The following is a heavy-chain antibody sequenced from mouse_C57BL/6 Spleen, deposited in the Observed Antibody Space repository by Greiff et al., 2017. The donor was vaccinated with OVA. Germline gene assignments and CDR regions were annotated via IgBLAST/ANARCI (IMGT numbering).Heavy chain of an antibody. Sequence: DVHLVESGGGLVKPGGSLKLSCAASGFTFSSYAMSWVRQTPEKRLEWVATISDGGSYTYYPDNVKGRFTISRDNAKNNLYLQMSHLKSEDTAMYYCAREGDDGYYDYWGQGTTLTVSS. CDR2: ISDGGSYT. D-gene: IGHD2-3*01. CDR3: AREGDDGYYDY. CDR1: GFTFSSYA. V-gene: IGHV5-4*01. J-gene: IGHJ2*01.